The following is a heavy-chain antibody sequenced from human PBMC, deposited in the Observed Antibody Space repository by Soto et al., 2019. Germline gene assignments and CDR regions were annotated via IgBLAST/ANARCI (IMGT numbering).Heavy chain of an antibody. CDR2: TYYRSKWKT. V-gene: IGHV6-1*01. J-gene: IGHJ5*02. CDR3: ARETGTQSESGWSTRWFDP. CDR1: GDSVSSNSAA. Sequence: PSQTLSLTCAISGDSVSSNSAAWNWIRQSPSRGLEWLGRTYYRSKWKTDYAVSVKSRITISPDTSKNQFSLQLKYVTTEDTAVYFCARETGTQSESGWSTRWFDPWGQGTLVTVSS. D-gene: IGHD6-19*01.